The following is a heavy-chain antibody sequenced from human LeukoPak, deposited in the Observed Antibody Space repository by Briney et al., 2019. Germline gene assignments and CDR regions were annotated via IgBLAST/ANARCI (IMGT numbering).Heavy chain of an antibody. V-gene: IGHV3-20*04. CDR1: GFTFNDYG. CDR2: INWNGGRT. Sequence: GGSLRLSCAASGFTFNDYGMSWVRQAPGKGLEWVSGINWNGGRTGYADSMKGRFIISRDNAKNSLYLQVNSLRAEDTALYYCARNFGGGDSSGPYYWGQGTLVTVSS. J-gene: IGHJ4*02. CDR3: ARNFGGGDSSGPYY. D-gene: IGHD3-22*01.